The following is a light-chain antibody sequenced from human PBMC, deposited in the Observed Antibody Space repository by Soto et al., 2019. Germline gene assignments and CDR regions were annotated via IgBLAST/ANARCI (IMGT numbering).Light chain of an antibody. CDR2: HAS. V-gene: IGKV3-15*01. CDR3: QQYHNWPPWT. Sequence: EIVMTQSPATLSVSPGERAPLSCRASQSVSSHLAWYQQKPGQAPRLLIYHASTRATGVPARFSGSGSGTEFTLTINSLQSEDFAIYYCQQYHNWPPWTFGQGTKVDIK. J-gene: IGKJ1*01. CDR1: QSVSSH.